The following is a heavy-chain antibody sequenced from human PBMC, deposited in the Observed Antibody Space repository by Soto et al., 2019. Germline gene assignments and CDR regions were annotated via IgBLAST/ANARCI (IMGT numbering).Heavy chain of an antibody. CDR2: ISYDGTNK. D-gene: IGHD6-13*01. CDR3: AKDLSYSGSWYYFDC. CDR1: GFTFSNYG. Sequence: PGGSLRLSCAASGFTFSNYGMHWVRQASGKGLEWVAVISYDGTNKYYADSVKGRFTISRDNSKNTLYLQVNSLRAEDTAVYYCAKDLSYSGSWYYFDCWGRGTLVTVSS. J-gene: IGHJ4*02. V-gene: IGHV3-30*18.